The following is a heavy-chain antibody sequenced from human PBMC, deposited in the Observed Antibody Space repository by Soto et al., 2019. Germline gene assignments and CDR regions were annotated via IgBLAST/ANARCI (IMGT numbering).Heavy chain of an antibody. D-gene: IGHD6-19*01. CDR1: GYTFSNYG. Sequence: QVQSVQSGAEVTKPGASVTVSCKTSGYTFSNYGINWVRQAPGQGLEWMGWISGYNGNTNYAQTVQGRVTMTTDTSTGTVYMELRSLKSDDTAIYYCSRFIMVGGWFDPNYYHGMDVWGQGTTVTVSS. CDR2: ISGYNGNT. V-gene: IGHV1-18*01. CDR3: SRFIMVGGWFDPNYYHGMDV. J-gene: IGHJ6*02.